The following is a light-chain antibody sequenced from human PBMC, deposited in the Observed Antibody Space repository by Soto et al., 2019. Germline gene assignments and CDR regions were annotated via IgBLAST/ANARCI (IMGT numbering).Light chain of an antibody. V-gene: IGLV2-14*01. Sequence: QSVLTQPASVSGSPGQSITISCTGTSSDVGGYNYVSWYQQHPGKAPKLMIYEVSNQPSGVSHRFSGSKSGNTASLTISGLQAEDEADYYCRSYTSSSTRVFGGGTKLTVL. CDR1: SSDVGGYNY. CDR3: RSYTSSSTRV. J-gene: IGLJ3*02. CDR2: EVS.